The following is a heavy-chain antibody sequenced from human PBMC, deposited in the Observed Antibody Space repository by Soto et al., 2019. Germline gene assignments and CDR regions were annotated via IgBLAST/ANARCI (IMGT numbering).Heavy chain of an antibody. CDR1: AVTFGRQC. V-gene: IGHV1-69*13. Sequence: SVKVGCKASAVTFGRQCIARVRQAPGQGLEWMGGFIAMLGTPTYAKKVQGRATISADESLTSSYLELRSLRSEDTGVYFCARGAMANFDYWGQGTVVTVSS. D-gene: IGHD5-18*01. CDR3: ARGAMANFDY. J-gene: IGHJ4*02. CDR2: FIAMLGTP.